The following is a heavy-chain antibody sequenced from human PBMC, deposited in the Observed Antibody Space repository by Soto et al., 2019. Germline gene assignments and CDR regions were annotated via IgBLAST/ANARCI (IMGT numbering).Heavy chain of an antibody. CDR2: IYYSGST. CDR1: GGSISSSSYF. V-gene: IGHV4-39*01. J-gene: IGHJ5*02. D-gene: IGHD2-21*02. CDR3: ARHPSDFWFDP. Sequence: SETLSLTCTVSGGSISSSSYFWGGIRQPPGKGLEWIGGIYYSGSTYYNPSLKSRVTVSVDTSKNQFSLKLSSVTAADTAVYYCARHPSDFWFDPWGQGTLVTVSS.